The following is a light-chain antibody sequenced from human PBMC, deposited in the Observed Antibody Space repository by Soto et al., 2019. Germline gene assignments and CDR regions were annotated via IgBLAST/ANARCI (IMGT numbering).Light chain of an antibody. V-gene: IGKV3-11*01. Sequence: EIVLTQSPATLSLSPGEGATLSCRATQSVRSSLAWYLQQPGQAPRLLIYDASKRATGIPARFSGSGSGTDFTLTISSLEPKDFAVYYCQQRSNWPGTFGQGTKVDIK. J-gene: IGKJ1*01. CDR2: DAS. CDR3: QQRSNWPGT. CDR1: QSVRSS.